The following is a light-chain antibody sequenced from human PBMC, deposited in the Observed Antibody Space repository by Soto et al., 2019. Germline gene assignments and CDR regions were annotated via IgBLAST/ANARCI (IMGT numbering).Light chain of an antibody. Sequence: QSALTQPASVSGSPGQSISISCIGTSSDVGAFNYVSWYQHHPGKAPQLIIYDVTSRPSGVSNRFSASKSGNTASLTISGLQAEEEADYYCSSYTTRNTEVFGTGTKLTVL. J-gene: IGLJ1*01. CDR3: SSYTTRNTEV. CDR2: DVT. CDR1: SSDVGAFNY. V-gene: IGLV2-14*03.